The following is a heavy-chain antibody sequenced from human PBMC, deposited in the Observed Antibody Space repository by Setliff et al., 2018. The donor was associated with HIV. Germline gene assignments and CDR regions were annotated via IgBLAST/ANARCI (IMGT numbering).Heavy chain of an antibody. J-gene: IGHJ4*02. Sequence: GGSLRLSCTASGFAFESYAMHWVRQAPGKGLEWVSGISWSSGNIVYADSVKGRFTISRDDSRDMLYLQMNSLKTEDTAVYYCATRETLVFGVVLLDYWGQGILVTVSS. D-gene: IGHD3-3*01. CDR1: GFAFESYA. CDR2: ISWSSGNI. V-gene: IGHV3-9*01. CDR3: ATRETLVFGVVLLDY.